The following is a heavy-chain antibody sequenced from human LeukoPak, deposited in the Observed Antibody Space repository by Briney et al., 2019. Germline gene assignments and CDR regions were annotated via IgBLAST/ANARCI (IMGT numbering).Heavy chain of an antibody. CDR2: VSSSVTTT. J-gene: IGHJ4*02. V-gene: IGHV3-48*03. Sequence: GGSLRLSCAASRFSLTNFEMNSVRPAPARGLEWVAYVSSSVTTTYFADSVKGRFTISRDNAKNSLYLQMNSLRAEDTAVYYCARDMLGYFDSWGQGTLVTVSS. CDR1: RFSLTNFE. D-gene: IGHD2-15*01. CDR3: ARDMLGYFDS.